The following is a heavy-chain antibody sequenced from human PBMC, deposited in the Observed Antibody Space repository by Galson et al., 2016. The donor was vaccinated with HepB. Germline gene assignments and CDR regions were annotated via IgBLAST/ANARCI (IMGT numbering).Heavy chain of an antibody. CDR1: GFALRSYA. CDR2: IGVSGDK. J-gene: IGHJ4*02. V-gene: IGHV3-23*01. CDR3: ARGGIGEDGLDY. D-gene: IGHD6-13*01. Sequence: SLRLSCAASGFALRSYAMTWVRQAPGKGLEWVSSIGVSGDKYHAASVRGRFTISRDNSKNTLSLQMNSLTAEDTAVYFCARGGIGEDGLDYWGQGTLVTVSS.